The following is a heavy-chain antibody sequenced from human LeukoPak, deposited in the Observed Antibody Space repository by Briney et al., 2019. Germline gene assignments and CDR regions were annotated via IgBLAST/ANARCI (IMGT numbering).Heavy chain of an antibody. V-gene: IGHV1-69*06. J-gene: IGHJ6*02. CDR2: IIPIFGTA. D-gene: IGHD3-10*01. Sequence: GASVKVSCKASGGTFSSYAISWVRQAPGQGLEWMGGIIPIFGTANYAQKFQGRVTITADKSTSTAYMELSSLRSEDTAVYSCAGFGEFFNNYYYYGMDVWGQGTTVTVSS. CDR3: AGFGEFFNNYYYYGMDV. CDR1: GGTFSSYA.